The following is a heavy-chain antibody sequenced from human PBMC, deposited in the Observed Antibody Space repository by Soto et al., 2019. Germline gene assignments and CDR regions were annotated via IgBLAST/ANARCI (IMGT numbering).Heavy chain of an antibody. J-gene: IGHJ3*01. V-gene: IGHV2-5*01. CDR2: IYWNDDK. CDR1: GFSLSTSGVG. D-gene: IGHD2-8*01. CDR3: AHRSFANGAFDV. Sequence: QITLKESGPTLVKPTQPLTLTCTFSGFSLSTSGVGVGWIRQPPGKALEWLALIYWNDDKHYRPSLKSRLTIAKHNSKNPVVLTMTNMDPGDTATYYCAHRSFANGAFDVLGQGAKVTVSS.